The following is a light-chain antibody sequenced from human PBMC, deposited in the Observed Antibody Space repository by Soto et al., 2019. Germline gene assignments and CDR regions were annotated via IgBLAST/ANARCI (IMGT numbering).Light chain of an antibody. CDR2: EVS. CDR3: SSYTRSSTLV. V-gene: IGLV2-14*01. J-gene: IGLJ2*01. CDR1: SSDIGSYNH. Sequence: QSALTQPASVSGSPGQSITISCAGTSSDIGSYNHVSWYQQHPGKAPKLMISEVSNRPSGVSNRFSGSKSDNTASLTISGLQAEDEADYYCSSYTRSSTLVFGGGTKVTVL.